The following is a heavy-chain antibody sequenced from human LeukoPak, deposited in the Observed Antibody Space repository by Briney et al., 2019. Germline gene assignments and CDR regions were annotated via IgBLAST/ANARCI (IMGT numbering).Heavy chain of an antibody. CDR3: ARDRQQLVRYAFDI. D-gene: IGHD6-13*01. CDR1: GGSFSGYY. CDR2: INHSGST. Sequence: SETLSLTCAVYGGSFSGYYWSWIRQPPGKGLEWIGEINHSGSTNYNPSLKSRVTISVDTSKNQFSLKLSSVTAADTAVYYCARDRQQLVRYAFDIWGQGTMVTVSS. V-gene: IGHV4-34*01. J-gene: IGHJ3*02.